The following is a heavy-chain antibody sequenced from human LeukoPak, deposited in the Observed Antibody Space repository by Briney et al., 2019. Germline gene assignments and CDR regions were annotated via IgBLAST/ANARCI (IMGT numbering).Heavy chain of an antibody. CDR1: GFTFSTYG. D-gene: IGHD2-2*01. CDR3: AKADCSTTSCYFDP. J-gene: IGHJ5*02. CDR2: MSFVGSDK. V-gene: IGHV3-30*18. Sequence: GKSLRLSCAASGFTFSTYGMHWVRQAPGKGLEWVAVMSFVGSDKYYADSVKGRFTISRDNSKNTLYLQMNSLRAEDTAVYYCAKADCSTTSCYFDPWGQGTLVTVSS.